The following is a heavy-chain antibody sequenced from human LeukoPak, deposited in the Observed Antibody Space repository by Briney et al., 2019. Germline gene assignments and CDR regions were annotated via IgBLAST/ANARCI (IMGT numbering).Heavy chain of an antibody. CDR3: ARVPGKRGYSGYDLN. Sequence: PGGSLRLSCAASGFTFSSYSMNWVRQAPGKGLEWVSYISSSSSTIYYADSVKGRFTISRDNAKNSLYLQMNSLRAEDTAVYYCARVPGKRGYSGYDLNWGQGTLVTVSS. CDR2: ISSSSSTI. D-gene: IGHD5-12*01. CDR1: GFTFSSYS. J-gene: IGHJ4*02. V-gene: IGHV3-48*01.